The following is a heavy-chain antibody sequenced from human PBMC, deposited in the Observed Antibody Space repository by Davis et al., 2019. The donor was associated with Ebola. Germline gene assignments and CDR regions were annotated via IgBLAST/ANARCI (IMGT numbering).Heavy chain of an antibody. Sequence: GSLRLSSTVPGGSISSYYWSWIRQPPGKGLEWIGYIYYSGSTNYNPSLKSRVTISVDTSKNQFSLKLSSVTAADTAVYYCARGGLRGWDYWGQGTLVTVSS. V-gene: IGHV4-59*01. J-gene: IGHJ4*02. CDR2: IYYSGST. CDR3: ARGGLRGWDY. CDR1: GGSISSYY. D-gene: IGHD4-17*01.